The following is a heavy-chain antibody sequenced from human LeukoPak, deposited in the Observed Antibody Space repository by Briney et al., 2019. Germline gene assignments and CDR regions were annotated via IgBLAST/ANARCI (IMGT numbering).Heavy chain of an antibody. CDR3: AREVFGDRDY. D-gene: IGHD3-10*02. CDR1: GFTFSSYD. CDR2: IRSSSTYM. V-gene: IGHV3-21*01. Sequence: GGSLRLSCAASGFTFSSYDMHWVRQAPGKGLEWVSSIRSSSTYMYYADSVKGRFTISRDNAKNSVYLQMNSLRAEDTAVYYCAREVFGDRDYWGQGILVTVSA. J-gene: IGHJ4*02.